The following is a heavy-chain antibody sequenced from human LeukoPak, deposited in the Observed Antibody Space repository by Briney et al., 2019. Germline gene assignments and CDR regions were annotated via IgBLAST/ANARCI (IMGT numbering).Heavy chain of an antibody. J-gene: IGHJ4*02. CDR1: GGSISSGGYS. CDR3: ARGVTTVTWFAY. D-gene: IGHD4-17*01. CDR2: IYYSGST. Sequence: SETLSLTCAVSGGSISSGGYSWSWIRQPPGKGLEWIGYIYYSGSTDYNPSLKSQVTISVDTSKNQFSLKLSSVTAADTAVYYCARGVTTVTWFAYWGQGTLVTVSS. V-gene: IGHV4-30-4*07.